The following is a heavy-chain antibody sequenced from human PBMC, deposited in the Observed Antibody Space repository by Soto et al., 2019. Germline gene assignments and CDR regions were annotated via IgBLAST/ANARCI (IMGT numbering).Heavy chain of an antibody. CDR2: ISGSGGST. CDR1: GFTFSSYT. CDR3: AKNLRYFDWYLIDY. Sequence: EVQLLESGGGLVQPGGSLRLSCAASGFTFSSYTMSWVRQAPGKGLEWVSAISGSGGSTYYADSVKGRFTISRDNSKNTLYLQMNSLRAEDTAVYYCAKNLRYFDWYLIDYWGQGTLVTVSS. D-gene: IGHD3-9*01. V-gene: IGHV3-23*01. J-gene: IGHJ4*02.